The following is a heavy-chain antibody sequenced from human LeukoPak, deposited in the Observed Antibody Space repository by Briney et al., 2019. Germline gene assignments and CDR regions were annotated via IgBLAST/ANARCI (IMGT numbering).Heavy chain of an antibody. CDR1: RFTFSSYS. J-gene: IGHJ4*02. CDR2: IYSGGTT. Sequence: GGSLRFSCAASRFTFSSYSMNWVRQAPGKGLEWVSLIYSGGTTYYADSVKGRFTISRDNSKNTLYLQMNSLRAEDTAVYYCARRAGGYSHPYDYWGQGILVTVSS. D-gene: IGHD4-23*01. V-gene: IGHV3-53*01. CDR3: ARRAGGYSHPYDY.